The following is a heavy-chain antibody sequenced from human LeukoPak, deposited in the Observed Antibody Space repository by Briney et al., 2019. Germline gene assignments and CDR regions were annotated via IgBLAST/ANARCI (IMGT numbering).Heavy chain of an antibody. CDR2: IYPGDSDT. Sequence: GESLKISCKGSGYSFTSYWIGWVRQMPGKGLEWMGIIYPGDSDTRYSPSFQGQVTISADKSISTAYLQWSSPKASDTAMYYCARHPHDSSGYYDYWGQGTLVTVSS. CDR1: GYSFTSYW. V-gene: IGHV5-51*01. J-gene: IGHJ4*02. D-gene: IGHD3-22*01. CDR3: ARHPHDSSGYYDY.